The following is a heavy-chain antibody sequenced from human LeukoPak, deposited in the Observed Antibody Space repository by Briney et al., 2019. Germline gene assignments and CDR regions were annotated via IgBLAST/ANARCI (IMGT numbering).Heavy chain of an antibody. D-gene: IGHD6-13*01. CDR3: ARTDSSSWDYYFDY. CDR2: IYYSGST. J-gene: IGHJ4*02. Sequence: PSETLSLTCTVSGGSISSYYWSWIRQPPGKGLEWIGYIYYSGSTNYNPSLKSRVTISVDTSKNQFSLKLSSVTAADTAVYYCARTDSSSWDYYFDYWGQGTLVTVSS. V-gene: IGHV4-59*01. CDR1: GGSISSYY.